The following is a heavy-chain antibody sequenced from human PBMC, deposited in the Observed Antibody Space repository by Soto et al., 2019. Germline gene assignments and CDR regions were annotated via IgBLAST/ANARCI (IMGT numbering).Heavy chain of an antibody. Sequence: EVQLVESGGGLVKPGGSLRLSCAASGITFSNAWMSWVRQAPGKGLEWVGRIKSKTDGGTTDYAAPVKGRFTISRDDSKNTLYLQMNSLKTEDTAVYYCTTDPASAYGDYVGYWGQGTLVTVSS. CDR3: TTDPASAYGDYVGY. D-gene: IGHD4-17*01. CDR2: IKSKTDGGTT. V-gene: IGHV3-15*01. J-gene: IGHJ4*02. CDR1: GITFSNAW.